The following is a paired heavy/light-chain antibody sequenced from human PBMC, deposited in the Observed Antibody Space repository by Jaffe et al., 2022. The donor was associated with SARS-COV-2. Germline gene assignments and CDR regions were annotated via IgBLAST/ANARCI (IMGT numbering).Light chain of an antibody. Sequence: EIVLTQSPGTLSLSPGERATLSCRASQSVSNNYLAWYQQKPGQTPRLLIYAASYRATGIPDRFSGSGSETDFTLSISRLEPEDFAVYYCQQYGTSRPGGTFGPGTKVDLK. CDR3: QQYGTSRPGGT. CDR1: QSVSNNY. CDR2: AAS. J-gene: IGKJ3*01. V-gene: IGKV3-20*01.
Heavy chain of an antibody. CDR1: GYTFTNYG. CDR2: ISGYNGNT. V-gene: IGHV1-18*01. D-gene: IGHD3-10*01. CDR3: ARTYYVSASYYEF. Sequence: QVQLVQSGTEVKEPGASVKVSCKASGYTFTNYGIAWVRQAPGQGPEWMGWISGYNGNTNYAQKFQGRVSMTTDTSTSTAYMELRSLRADDTALYYCARTYYVSASYYEFWGQGTLVTVSS. J-gene: IGHJ4*02.